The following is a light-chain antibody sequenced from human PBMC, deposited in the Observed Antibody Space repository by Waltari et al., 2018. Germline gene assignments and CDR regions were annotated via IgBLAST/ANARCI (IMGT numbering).Light chain of an antibody. J-gene: IGLJ3*02. V-gene: IGLV1-47*01. CDR1: TSNIGSHY. CDR3: TAWDDNLSVV. Sequence: QSVLTQPPSASGTPGQRVTISCFGSTSNIGSHYVSWYQHIPGTTPKLLIHKYDRRPSGVPGRFSGSVSGTSASLAISGLRSEDEADYYCTAWDDNLSVVFGGGTKLTVL. CDR2: KYD.